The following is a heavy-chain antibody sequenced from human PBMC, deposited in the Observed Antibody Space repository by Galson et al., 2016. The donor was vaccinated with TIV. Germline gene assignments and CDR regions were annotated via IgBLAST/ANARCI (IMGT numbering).Heavy chain of an antibody. V-gene: IGHV1-2*02. CDR2: INPKSGDT. Sequence: SVKVSCKASGYTFTDYYIHWVRQAPGQGLEWMGWINPKSGDTKYAQKFEGRVTMTRDTSISTVFMELSSLIYDDTVVFYCARERHMDYWGQGTLVTVSS. CDR3: ARERHMDY. CDR1: GYTFTDYY. J-gene: IGHJ4*02.